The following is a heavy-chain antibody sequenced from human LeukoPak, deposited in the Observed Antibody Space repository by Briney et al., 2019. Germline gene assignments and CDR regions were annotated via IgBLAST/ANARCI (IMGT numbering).Heavy chain of an antibody. CDR1: GYTFTSYA. J-gene: IGHJ1*01. D-gene: IGHD4-17*01. CDR2: INAGNGNT. CDR3: ARQNDYGDRGYFQH. Sequence: ASVTVSCTASGYTFTSYAMHWVRQAPGQRLEWMGWINAGNGNTKYSQKFQGRVTITADESTSTAYMELSSLRSEDTAVYYCARQNDYGDRGYFQHWGQGTLVTVSS. V-gene: IGHV1-3*01.